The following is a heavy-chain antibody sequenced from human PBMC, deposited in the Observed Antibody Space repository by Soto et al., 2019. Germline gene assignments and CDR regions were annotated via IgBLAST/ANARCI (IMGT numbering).Heavy chain of an antibody. CDR3: ARHMTATNFDY. J-gene: IGHJ4*02. Sequence: PSEALCLTSTVSGGFLRRSSDYWGWIRQPPGKGLEWIGSVFYSGFTYHNASLKSRLTISVDTSKNQFSLKLSSVTAADTAVYYCARHMTATNFDYWGQGTLVTVS. V-gene: IGHV4-39*01. CDR1: GGFLRRSSDY. D-gene: IGHD2-21*02. CDR2: VFYSGFT.